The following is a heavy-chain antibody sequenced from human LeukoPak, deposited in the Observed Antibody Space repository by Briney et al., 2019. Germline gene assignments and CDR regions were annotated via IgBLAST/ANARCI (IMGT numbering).Heavy chain of an antibody. J-gene: IGHJ4*02. CDR2: IYYSGST. V-gene: IGHV4-39*07. CDR3: ARVRYSSIGGFDY. CDR1: GGSISSYY. Sequence: PSETLSLTCTVSGGSISSYYWDWIRQPPGKGLEWIGSIYYSGSTYYNPSLKSRVTISVDTSKNQFSLKLSSVTAADTAVYYCARVRYSSIGGFDYWGQGTLVTVSS. D-gene: IGHD6-13*01.